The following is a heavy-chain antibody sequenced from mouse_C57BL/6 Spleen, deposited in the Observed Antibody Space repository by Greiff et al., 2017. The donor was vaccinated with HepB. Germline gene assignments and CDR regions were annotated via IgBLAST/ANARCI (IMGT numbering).Heavy chain of an antibody. Sequence: VQLKESGGDLVKPGGSLKLSYAASGFTFSSYGMSWVRQTPDKRLEWVATISSGGSYTYYPDSVKGRFTISRDNAKNTLYLQMSSLKSEDTAMYYCARHELSMDYWGQGTSVTVSS. D-gene: IGHD1-1*02. CDR3: ARHELSMDY. CDR1: GFTFSSYG. V-gene: IGHV5-6*01. J-gene: IGHJ4*01. CDR2: ISSGGSYT.